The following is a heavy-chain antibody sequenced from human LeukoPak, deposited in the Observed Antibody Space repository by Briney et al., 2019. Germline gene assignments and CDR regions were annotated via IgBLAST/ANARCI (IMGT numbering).Heavy chain of an antibody. J-gene: IGHJ4*02. V-gene: IGHV4-4*07. CDR1: GGSISSYY. D-gene: IGHD3-10*01. CDR2: IYTSGST. Sequence: PSETLSLTCTVSGGSISSYYWSWLRQPAGTGLEWVGRIYTSGSTNYNPSLKSRVTMSVDTFKNQFSLKLSSVTAADTGVYYCARVSRGGSYDYWGEGTLVTVSS. CDR3: ARVSRGGSYDY.